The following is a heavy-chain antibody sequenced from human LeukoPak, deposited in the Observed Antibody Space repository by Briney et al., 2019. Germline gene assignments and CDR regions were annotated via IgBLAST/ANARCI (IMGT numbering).Heavy chain of an antibody. V-gene: IGHV3-30*18. CDR3: AKDSGPYTSGYYGH. CDR1: GFTFSSYG. J-gene: IGHJ4*02. Sequence: GRSLRLSCAASGFTFSSYGMHWVRQAPGKGLEWVAVISYDGINKNHADSLKGRFTISRDNSKNTLFLQMNSLRAEDTAVYYCAKDSGPYTSGYYGHWGQGTLVTVSS. D-gene: IGHD3-22*01. CDR2: ISYDGINK.